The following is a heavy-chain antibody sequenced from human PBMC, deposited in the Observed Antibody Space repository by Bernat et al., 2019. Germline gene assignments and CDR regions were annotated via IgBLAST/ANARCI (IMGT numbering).Heavy chain of an antibody. J-gene: IGHJ4*02. CDR3: ARGFSNFDS. V-gene: IGHV4-59*01. D-gene: IGHD2-8*01. Sequence: QVQLQESGPGLVKPSETLSLTCTVSGGSISSFYWSWIRQPPGKGLEWIGYIHYSGSTNYNPSLESRVAISVDTSKNQFSLKLSSVTAADTAVYYCARGFSNFDSWSQGTLVTVSS. CDR2: IHYSGST. CDR1: GGSISSFY.